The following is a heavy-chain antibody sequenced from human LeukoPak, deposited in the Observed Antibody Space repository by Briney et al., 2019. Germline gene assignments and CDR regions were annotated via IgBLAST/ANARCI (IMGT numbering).Heavy chain of an antibody. D-gene: IGHD2-21*02. CDR3: ARDNPYCGGDCYSRPDY. CDR1: GFTFSSYW. Sequence: GGSLRLSCTASGFTFSSYWMSWVRQAPGKGLEWVANIKQDGSEKNYVDSVRGRFTISRDNAKNSLYLEMNSLRAEDTAVYYCARDNPYCGGDCYSRPDYWGQGTLVTVSS. V-gene: IGHV3-7*03. CDR2: IKQDGSEK. J-gene: IGHJ4*02.